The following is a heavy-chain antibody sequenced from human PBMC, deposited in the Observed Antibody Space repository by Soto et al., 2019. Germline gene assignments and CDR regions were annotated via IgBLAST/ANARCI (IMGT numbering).Heavy chain of an antibody. Sequence: EVHLLESGGGLVQPGGSLRLSCAASGCTFSSYAMTWVRQAPGKGLEWVSGISGSGGSTYYADSVKGRFTISRDNSRNTLYLQKDSLRAEYTDIYYCAKSPLFYRWNYGAYWGQGTLVTVSS. CDR2: ISGSGGST. CDR3: AKSPLFYRWNYGAY. J-gene: IGHJ4*02. CDR1: GCTFSSYA. D-gene: IGHD1-7*01. V-gene: IGHV3-23*01.